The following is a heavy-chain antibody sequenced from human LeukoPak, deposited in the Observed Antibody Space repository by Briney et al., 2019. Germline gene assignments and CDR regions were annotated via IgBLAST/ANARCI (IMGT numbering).Heavy chain of an antibody. CDR1: GFTFSSYG. J-gene: IGHJ3*02. V-gene: IGHV3-30*02. Sequence: GGSLRLSCAASGFTFSSYGMHWVRQAPGKGLEWVAFIRYDGSNKYYADSVKGRFTTSRNNSKNTLYLQMNSLRAEDTAVYYCAKVAREFMGAFDIWGQGTMVTVSS. D-gene: IGHD3-10*01. CDR2: IRYDGSNK. CDR3: AKVAREFMGAFDI.